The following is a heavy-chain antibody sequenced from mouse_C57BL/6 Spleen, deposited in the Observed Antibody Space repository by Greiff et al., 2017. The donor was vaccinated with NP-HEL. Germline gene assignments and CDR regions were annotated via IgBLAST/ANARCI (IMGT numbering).Heavy chain of an antibody. CDR2: INYDGSST. V-gene: IGHV5-16*01. D-gene: IGHD1-1*01. J-gene: IGHJ4*01. CDR3: ARDNYGSSPWAMDY. CDR1: GFTFSDYY. Sequence: EVKLVESEGGLVQPGSSMKLSCTASGFTFSDYYMAWVRQVPEKGLEWVANINYDGSSTYYLDSLKSRFIISRDNAKNILYLQMSSLKSEDTATYYCARDNYGSSPWAMDYWGQGTSVTVSS.